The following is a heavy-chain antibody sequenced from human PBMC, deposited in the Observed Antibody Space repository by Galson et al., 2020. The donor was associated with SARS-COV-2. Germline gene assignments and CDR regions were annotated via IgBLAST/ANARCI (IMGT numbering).Heavy chain of an antibody. D-gene: IGHD3-3*01. V-gene: IGHV4-34*01. Sequence: SETLSLTCAVYGGSFSGYYWSWIRQPPGTGLEWIGEINHSGSTNYNPSLKSRVTISVDTSKNQFSLKLSSVTAADTAVYYCARDRRNDFWSGYYGYYYGMDVWGQGTTVTVSS. CDR3: ARDRRNDFWSGYYGYYYGMDV. CDR1: GGSFSGYY. CDR2: INHSGST. J-gene: IGHJ6*02.